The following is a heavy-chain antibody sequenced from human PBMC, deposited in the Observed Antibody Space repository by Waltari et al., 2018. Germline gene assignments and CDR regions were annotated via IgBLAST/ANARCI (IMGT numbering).Heavy chain of an antibody. CDR2: ILSDGSKK. CDR1: GFTFGAYD. CDR3: AKGLGVTNNDGFHV. D-gene: IGHD4-17*01. Sequence: QVQLVESGGGVVRHGGSLRLSCAASGFTFGAYDLHWVRQAPGKGLEWLASILSDGSKKYFADSVKGRFTISRDNSKNTLYLQMNSLRAEDTAVYYCAKGLGVTNNDGFHVWGQGTMVTVSS. J-gene: IGHJ3*01. V-gene: IGHV3-30*02.